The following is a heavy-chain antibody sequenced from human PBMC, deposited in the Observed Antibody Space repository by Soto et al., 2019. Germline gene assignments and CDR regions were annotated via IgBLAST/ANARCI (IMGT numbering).Heavy chain of an antibody. CDR1: GGSISSGGYY. CDR3: ARAGGEGGLLWFGEPTLPYYYGMDV. V-gene: IGHV4-31*03. D-gene: IGHD3-10*01. Sequence: QVQLQESGPGLVKPSQTLSLTCTVSGGSISSGGYYWSWIRQHPGKGLEWIGYIYYSGSTYYNPSLKSRVTISVDTSKNQFSLKLSSVTAADTAVYYCARAGGEGGLLWFGEPTLPYYYGMDVW. CDR2: IYYSGST. J-gene: IGHJ6*01.